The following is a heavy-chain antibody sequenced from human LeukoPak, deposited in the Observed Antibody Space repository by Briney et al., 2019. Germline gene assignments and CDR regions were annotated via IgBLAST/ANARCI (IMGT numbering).Heavy chain of an antibody. CDR1: GYTFTGYY. Sequence: ASVKVSCKASGYTFTGYYMHWVRQAPGQGLEWMGWINPNSGGTNYAQKFQGRVTMTRDMSTSTVYMELSSLRSEDTAVYYCARAAAVFDWLLQEHPPNYYYYMDVWGKGTTVTVSS. D-gene: IGHD3-9*01. V-gene: IGHV1-2*02. CDR3: ARAAAVFDWLLQEHPPNYYYYMDV. CDR2: INPNSGGT. J-gene: IGHJ6*03.